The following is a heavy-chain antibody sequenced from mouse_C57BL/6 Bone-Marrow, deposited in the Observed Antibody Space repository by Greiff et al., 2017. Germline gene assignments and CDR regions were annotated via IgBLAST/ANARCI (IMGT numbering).Heavy chain of an antibody. Sequence: QVQLQQPGAELVKPGASVKLSCKASGYTFTSYWMHWVKQRPGQGLEWIGMIHPNSGSTNYNEKFKSKATLTVDKSSSTAYMQLSSLTSEDSAVYYCARGEYYGSRTGFAYWGQGTLVTVSA. CDR3: ARGEYYGSRTGFAY. CDR1: GYTFTSYW. D-gene: IGHD1-1*01. J-gene: IGHJ3*01. CDR2: IHPNSGST. V-gene: IGHV1-64*01.